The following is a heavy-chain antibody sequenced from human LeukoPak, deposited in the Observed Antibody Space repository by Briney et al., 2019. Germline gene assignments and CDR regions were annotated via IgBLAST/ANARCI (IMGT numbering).Heavy chain of an antibody. D-gene: IGHD3-3*01. CDR2: ISNDDDRT. V-gene: IGHV3-74*01. Sequence: GGSLRLSCAVSGFSIRSYWMVWVRQVPGTGLVCVSHISNDDDRTVYADSVRGRFTISRDYAKNTVFLQMNSLRVEDTGVYYCTRDPISWAKQGAFDIWGHGTMVTVSS. CDR1: GFSIRSYW. J-gene: IGHJ3*02. CDR3: TRDPISWAKQGAFDI.